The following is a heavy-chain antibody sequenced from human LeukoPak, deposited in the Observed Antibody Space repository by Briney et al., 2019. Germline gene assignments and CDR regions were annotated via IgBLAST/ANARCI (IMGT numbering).Heavy chain of an antibody. D-gene: IGHD5-24*01. V-gene: IGHV3-23*01. J-gene: IGHJ4*02. CDR1: GFTFSSYA. Sequence: GGSLRLSCAASGFTFSSYAMSWVRQAPGKGLEWVSGIDDSGDSTYYADSVKGRFTISRDNSKNTLYLQMSSLRAEDTAIYYCAKDRAGRRWLHFPFDSWGQGTLVTVSS. CDR3: AKDRAGRRWLHFPFDS. CDR2: IDDSGDST.